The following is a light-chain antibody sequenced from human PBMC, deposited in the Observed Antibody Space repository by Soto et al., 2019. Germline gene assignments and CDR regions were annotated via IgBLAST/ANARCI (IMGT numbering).Light chain of an antibody. CDR1: QSVSIN. J-gene: IGKJ1*01. Sequence: EIVMTQSPATLSVSPGERATLSCRASQSVSINLAWYQQKPGQAPRLLIYGASTRATGIPARFSGSGSGTEFTLTISSLQSEDFAVYYCQQYNNWPPWAFGQGTKV. CDR2: GAS. CDR3: QQYNNWPPWA. V-gene: IGKV3-15*01.